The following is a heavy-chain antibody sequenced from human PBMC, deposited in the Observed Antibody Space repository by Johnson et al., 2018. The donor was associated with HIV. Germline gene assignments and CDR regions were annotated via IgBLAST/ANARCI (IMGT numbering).Heavy chain of an antibody. J-gene: IGHJ3*02. CDR1: GFTFSSYG. CDR3: AKDQYYNFWSGYSFAFDI. CDR2: IRYDESNK. V-gene: IGHV3-30*02. D-gene: IGHD3-3*01. Sequence: QVQLVESGGGVVQPGGSLRLSCAASGFTFSSYGMHWVRQAPGQGLEWVAFIRYDESNKYYADSVKGRFTISRDNSKNTLFLQMNSLRPEDKAVYYCAKDQYYNFWSGYSFAFDIWGQGTMVTVSS.